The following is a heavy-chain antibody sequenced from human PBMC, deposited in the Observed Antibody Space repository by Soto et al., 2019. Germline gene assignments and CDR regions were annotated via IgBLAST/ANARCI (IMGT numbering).Heavy chain of an antibody. J-gene: IGHJ3*02. D-gene: IGHD3-22*01. Sequence: ASVKVSCKSSGYTFTSYGISWVRQAPGQGLEWMGWISAYNGNTNYAQKLQGRVTMTTDTSTSTAYMELRSLRSDDTAVYYCARSVYYDSSGYYYVVNAFDIWGQGTMVTVSS. CDR3: ARSVYYDSSGYYYVVNAFDI. V-gene: IGHV1-18*04. CDR1: GYTFTSYG. CDR2: ISAYNGNT.